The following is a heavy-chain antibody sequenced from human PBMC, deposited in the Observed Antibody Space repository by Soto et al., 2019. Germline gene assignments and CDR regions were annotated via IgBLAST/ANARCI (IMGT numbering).Heavy chain of an antibody. CDR2: ISSSSSYI. Sequence: PGGSLRLSCAASGFTFSSYSMNWVRQAPGKGLEWVSSISSSSSYIYYADSVKGRFTISRDNAKNSLYLQMNSLRAEDTAVYYCAGRERVRENPITAWGQGTLVTVSS. CDR1: GFTFSSYS. J-gene: IGHJ5*02. D-gene: IGHD3-10*01. CDR3: AGRERVRENPITA. V-gene: IGHV3-21*01.